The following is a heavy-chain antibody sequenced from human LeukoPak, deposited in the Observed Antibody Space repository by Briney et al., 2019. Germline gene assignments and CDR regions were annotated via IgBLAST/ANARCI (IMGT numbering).Heavy chain of an antibody. V-gene: IGHV4-34*01. CDR3: ARGGLVRRFDY. J-gene: IGHJ4*02. Sequence: PSETLSLTCAVYGGSFSGYYWSWIRQPPGKGLEWIGEINHRGSTNYNPSLKSRVTISVDTSKNQFSLNLGSVTAADTAVYYCARGGLVRRFDYWGQGILVTVSS. D-gene: IGHD3-10*01. CDR1: GGSFSGYY. CDR2: INHRGST.